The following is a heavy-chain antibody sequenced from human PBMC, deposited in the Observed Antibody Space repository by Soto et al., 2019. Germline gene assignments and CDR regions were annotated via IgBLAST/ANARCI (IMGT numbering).Heavy chain of an antibody. V-gene: IGHV1-18*04. CDR2: ISAYNGNT. Sequence: QVQLVQSGAEVKKPGASVKVSCKASGYTFTSYGISWVRQAPGQGLEWMGWISAYNGNTIYAQKLQGRVTMTTDTSTSTAYMVVRSLRSDDTAVYYCAREGDLWSGYYAQYYYYGMDVWGQGTTVTVSS. CDR1: GYTFTSYG. J-gene: IGHJ6*02. D-gene: IGHD3-3*01. CDR3: AREGDLWSGYYAQYYYYGMDV.